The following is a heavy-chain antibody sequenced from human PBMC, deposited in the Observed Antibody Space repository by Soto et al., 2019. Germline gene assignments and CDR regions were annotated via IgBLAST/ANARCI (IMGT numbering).Heavy chain of an antibody. J-gene: IGHJ4*02. V-gene: IGHV3-33*06. CDR2: IWYDGSYK. D-gene: IGHD4-17*01. CDR3: AKDRVRGYGDYSIDY. Sequence: LRLSCAASGITFNNYGMHWVRQAPGKGLEWLAVIWYDGSYKYYADSVKGRFTISRDNSKNTQYLQMNSLRAEDTAIYYCAKDRVRGYGDYSIDYWGQGTLVTVSS. CDR1: GITFNNYG.